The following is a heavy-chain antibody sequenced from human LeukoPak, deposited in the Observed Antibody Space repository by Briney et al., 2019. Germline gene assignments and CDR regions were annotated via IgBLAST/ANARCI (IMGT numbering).Heavy chain of an antibody. D-gene: IGHD6-19*01. CDR3: ARGYSSGLHFDY. J-gene: IGHJ4*02. CDR1: GFTFSSYG. V-gene: IGHV3-33*01. CDR2: IWYDGSNK. Sequence: GGSLRLSCAASGFTFSSYGMHWVRQAPGKGLEWVAVIWYDGSNKYYADSVKGRFTISRDNSKNTLYLQMNSLGAEDTAVYYCARGYSSGLHFDYWGQGTLVTVSS.